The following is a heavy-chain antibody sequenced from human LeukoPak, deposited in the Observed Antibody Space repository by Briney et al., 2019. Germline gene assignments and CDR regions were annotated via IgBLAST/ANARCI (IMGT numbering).Heavy chain of an antibody. CDR1: GFIVNSQY. D-gene: IGHD2-2*01. CDR2: IYTGGTT. J-gene: IGHJ6*02. CDR3: ARRKVVSAYYYGMDV. Sequence: GGSLRLSCAASGFIVNSQYMSWVRQAPGKGLEWVSVIYTGGTTHYADSVKGRFTISRDNAKNTLYPQMNSLRAEDTAVYYCARRKVVSAYYYGMDVWGQGTTVTVSS. V-gene: IGHV3-66*01.